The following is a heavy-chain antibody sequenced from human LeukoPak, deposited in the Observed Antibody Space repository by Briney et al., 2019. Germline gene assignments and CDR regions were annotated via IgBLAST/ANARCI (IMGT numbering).Heavy chain of an antibody. D-gene: IGHD2-21*01. CDR3: ARDWAYCGGDCSMFDSFDI. Sequence: SETLSLTCTVSGGSISSGGYYWSWIRQPPGKGLEWIGYIYHSGSTYYNPSLKSRVTISVDRSKNQFSLKLSSVTAADTAVYYCARDWAYCGGDCSMFDSFDIWGQGTMVTVSS. V-gene: IGHV4-30-2*01. J-gene: IGHJ3*02. CDR2: IYHSGST. CDR1: GGSISSGGYY.